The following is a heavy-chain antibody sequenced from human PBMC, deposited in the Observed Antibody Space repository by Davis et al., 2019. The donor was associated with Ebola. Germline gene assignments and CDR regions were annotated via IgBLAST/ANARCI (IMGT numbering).Heavy chain of an antibody. CDR3: ARVLYSKLPRPNYYYGMDV. J-gene: IGHJ6*02. D-gene: IGHD6-13*01. V-gene: IGHV3-7*01. CDR1: GLIFKNFY. Sequence: PGGSLRLSCAASGLIFKNFYMSWVRQAPGKGLEWVANIKEDGRERNYVDSVKGRFTISRDNDKKLLYLQMSSLRAEDTAVYYCARVLYSKLPRPNYYYGMDVWGQGTTVTVSS. CDR2: IKEDGRER.